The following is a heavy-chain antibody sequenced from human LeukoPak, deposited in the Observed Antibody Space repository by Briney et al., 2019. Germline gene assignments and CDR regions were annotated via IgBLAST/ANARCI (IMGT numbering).Heavy chain of an antibody. CDR1: GYTFTSYG. D-gene: IGHD3-9*01. Sequence: ASVKVSCKASGYTFTSYGISWVRQGPGQGLEWVGWISAYNGNTNYAQKLQGRVTMTTDTSTSTAYMELRNLRSDDTAVYYCARDNYDILTGYQFDYWGQGTLVTVSS. V-gene: IGHV1-18*01. J-gene: IGHJ4*02. CDR2: ISAYNGNT. CDR3: ARDNYDILTGYQFDY.